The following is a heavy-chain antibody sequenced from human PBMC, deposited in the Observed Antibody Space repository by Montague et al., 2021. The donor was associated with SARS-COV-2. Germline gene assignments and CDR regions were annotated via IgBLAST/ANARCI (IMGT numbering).Heavy chain of an antibody. J-gene: IGHJ3*02. Sequence: SETLSLTCTASGGSISAYCWSWIRQPPGKGLEWIGYIDNSGSTNHNPSLESRVTMSVDTSKNQFSLKLNSVTAADTAVYYCARHGGNDAFDIWGRGTMVTVSS. CDR3: ARHGGNDAFDI. CDR2: IDNSGST. CDR1: GGSISAYC. V-gene: IGHV4-59*01. D-gene: IGHD4-23*01.